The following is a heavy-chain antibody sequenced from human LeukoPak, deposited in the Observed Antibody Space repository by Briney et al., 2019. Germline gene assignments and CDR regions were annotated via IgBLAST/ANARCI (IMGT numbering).Heavy chain of an antibody. CDR3: ARELPTYYYDSSGYYGHDAFDI. J-gene: IGHJ3*02. D-gene: IGHD3-22*01. V-gene: IGHV1-69*13. CDR1: GGTFSSYA. Sequence: ASVKVSCKASGGTFSSYAISWVRQAPGQGLEWMGGIIPIFGTANYAQKFQGRVTITADESTSTAYMELSSLRSEDTAVYYCARELPTYYYDSSGYYGHDAFDIWGQGTMVTVSS. CDR2: IIPIFGTA.